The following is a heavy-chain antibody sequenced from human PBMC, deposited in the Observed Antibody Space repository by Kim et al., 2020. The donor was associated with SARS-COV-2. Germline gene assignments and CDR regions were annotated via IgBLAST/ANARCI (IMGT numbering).Heavy chain of an antibody. CDR3: ARAGYSSGWNFDY. Sequence: GESLKISCKGSGYSFTSYWIGWVRQMPGKRLEWMGIIYPGDSDTRYSPSFQGQVTISADKSISTAYLQWSSLKASDTAMYYCARAGYSSGWNFDYWGQGTLVTVSS. V-gene: IGHV5-51*01. D-gene: IGHD6-19*01. CDR2: IYPGDSDT. J-gene: IGHJ4*02. CDR1: GYSFTSYW.